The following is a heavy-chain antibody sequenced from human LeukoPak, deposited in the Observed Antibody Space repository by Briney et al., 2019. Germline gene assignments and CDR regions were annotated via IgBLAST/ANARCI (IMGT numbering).Heavy chain of an antibody. V-gene: IGHV1-69*13. CDR3: ARDIKRSRARWENLGFDP. D-gene: IGHD1-14*01. Sequence: ASVKVSCKASGGTFISYAISWVRQAPGQGLEWMGGIIPIFGTANYAQKFQGRVTITADESTSTAYMELRSLRSAHTAVYYCARDIKRSRARWENLGFDPWGQGTLVTVSS. CDR1: GGTFISYA. CDR2: IIPIFGTA. J-gene: IGHJ5*02.